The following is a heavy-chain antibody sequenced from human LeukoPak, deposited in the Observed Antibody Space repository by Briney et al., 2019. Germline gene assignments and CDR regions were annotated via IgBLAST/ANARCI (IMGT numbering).Heavy chain of an antibody. D-gene: IGHD2-2*02. V-gene: IGHV4-34*01. CDR3: ARLGIVVVPAAISGMDV. CDR2: INHSGST. Sequence: SETLSLTCAVYGGSFSGYYWSWIRQPPGKGLEWIGEINHSGSTNYNPSLKSRVTISVATSNNQFSLKLSSVTVADTAVYYCARLGIVVVPAAISGMDVWGKGTTVTVSS. J-gene: IGHJ6*04. CDR1: GGSFSGYY.